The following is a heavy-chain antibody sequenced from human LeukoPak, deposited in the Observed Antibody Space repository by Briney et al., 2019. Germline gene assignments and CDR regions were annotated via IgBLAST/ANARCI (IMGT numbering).Heavy chain of an antibody. CDR3: ARRWWQQLVVTLFDY. Sequence: GGSLRLSCAASGFTFSSYAMRWVRQAPGKGLEWVAVISYDGSNKYYADSVKGRFTISRDNSKNTLYLQMNSLRAEDTAVYYCARRWWQQLVVTLFDYWGQGTLVTVSS. D-gene: IGHD6-13*01. CDR1: GFTFSSYA. J-gene: IGHJ4*02. CDR2: ISYDGSNK. V-gene: IGHV3-30-3*01.